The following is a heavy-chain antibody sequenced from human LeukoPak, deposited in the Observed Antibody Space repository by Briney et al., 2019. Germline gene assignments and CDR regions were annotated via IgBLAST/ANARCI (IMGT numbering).Heavy chain of an antibody. J-gene: IGHJ6*03. CDR3: ARDQAVGYYDSSGYYNYYYYYMDV. Sequence: GGSLRLSCAASGFTFSSYSMNWVRQAPGKGLEWVSSISSSSSYIYYADSVKGRFTISRDNAKNSLYLQMNSLRAEDTAVYYCARDQAVGYYDSSGYYNYYYYYMDVWGEGTTVTVSS. CDR1: GFTFSSYS. CDR2: ISSSSSYI. V-gene: IGHV3-21*01. D-gene: IGHD3-22*01.